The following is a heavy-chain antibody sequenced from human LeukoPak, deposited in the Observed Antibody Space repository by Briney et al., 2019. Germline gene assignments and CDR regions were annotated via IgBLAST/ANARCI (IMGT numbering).Heavy chain of an antibody. CDR3: ARAGGSFDAFDI. CDR1: GYTFTSYY. CDR2: INPSGGST. V-gene: IGHV1-46*01. J-gene: IGHJ3*02. Sequence: ASVKVSCKASGYTFTSYYMHWVRQAPGQGLEWMGIINPSGGSTSHAQKFQGRVTMTRDTSTSTVYMELSSLRSEDTAVYYCARAGGSFDAFDIWGQGTMVTVSS. D-gene: IGHD2-15*01.